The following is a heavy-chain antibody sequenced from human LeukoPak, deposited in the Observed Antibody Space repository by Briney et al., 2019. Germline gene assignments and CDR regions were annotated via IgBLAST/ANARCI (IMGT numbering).Heavy chain of an antibody. D-gene: IGHD3-10*01. V-gene: IGHV3-48*03. CDR2: ISSSGSTI. J-gene: IGHJ3*02. CDR3: VYGADAFDI. Sequence: PGGSLRLSCAASGSTFSSYEMNWVRQAPGKGLEWVSYISSSGSTIYYADSVKGRFTISRDNAKDSLYLQMNSLRAEDTAVYYCVYGADAFDIWGQGTMVTVSS. CDR1: GSTFSSYE.